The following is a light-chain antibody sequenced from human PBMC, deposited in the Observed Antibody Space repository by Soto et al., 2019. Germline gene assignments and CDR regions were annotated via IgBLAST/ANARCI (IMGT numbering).Light chain of an antibody. CDR1: KLGNKY. CDR3: QAWDSITGV. CDR2: EDN. J-gene: IGLJ1*01. Sequence: SYELTQPPSVSVSPGQTASITCSGDKLGNKYACWYQQKPGLSPVLVIYEDNKRPSGIPERFSGSNSGNTATLTISGTQAMDEADYYCQAWDSITGVFGTGTKLTVL. V-gene: IGLV3-1*01.